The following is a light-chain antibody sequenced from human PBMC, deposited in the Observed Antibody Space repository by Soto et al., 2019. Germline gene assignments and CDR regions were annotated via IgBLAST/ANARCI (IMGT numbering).Light chain of an antibody. CDR2: DVS. V-gene: IGLV2-14*03. Sequence: ALTQPPSVSGSPAQSITISCTGTSSDVGGYNYVSWYQHHPGKAPKLMIFDVSNRPSGVSNRFSGSKSGNTASLTISGLQPEDEADYYCSSYTTSNTRQIVFGTGTKVTVL. CDR1: SSDVGGYNY. CDR3: SSYTTSNTRQIV. J-gene: IGLJ1*01.